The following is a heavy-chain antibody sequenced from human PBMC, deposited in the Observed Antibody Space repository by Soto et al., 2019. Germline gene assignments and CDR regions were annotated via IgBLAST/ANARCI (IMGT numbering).Heavy chain of an antibody. CDR3: ARANSSSWFNRYYYYGMDV. CDR1: GYTFTSYA. Sequence: ASVKVSCKASGYTFTSYAMHWVRQAPGQRLEWVGWINAGNGNTKYSQKFQGRVTITRDTSASTAYMELSSLRSEDTAVYYCARANSSSWFNRYYYYGMDVWGQGTTVTVSS. CDR2: INAGNGNT. D-gene: IGHD6-13*01. V-gene: IGHV1-3*01. J-gene: IGHJ6*02.